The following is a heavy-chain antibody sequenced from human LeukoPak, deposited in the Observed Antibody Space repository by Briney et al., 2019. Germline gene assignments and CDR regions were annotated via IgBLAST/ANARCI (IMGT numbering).Heavy chain of an antibody. CDR3: ARVAKERVGGVYYFDY. CDR1: GFTFSDYD. J-gene: IGHJ4*02. CDR2: IGTAGDT. D-gene: IGHD6-13*01. Sequence: GGSLRLSCAASGFTFSDYDMLWVRQAKGKGLEWVSAIGTAGDTYYTGSVKGRFTISRENAKNSLYLQMNSLRAGDTAVYYCARVAKERVGGVYYFDYWGQGTLVTVSS. V-gene: IGHV3-13*01.